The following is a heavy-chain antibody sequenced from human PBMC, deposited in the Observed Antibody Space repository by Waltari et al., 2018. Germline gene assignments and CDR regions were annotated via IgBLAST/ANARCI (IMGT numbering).Heavy chain of an antibody. V-gene: IGHV3-7*01. D-gene: IGHD2-2*02. CDR3: AKDAFGNTYLDF. Sequence: EVQLVESGGGLVQPGGSLRLFCAASGFTFSSYWWGWVRQAPGKGVELVSNRKKDVSEKYYVDYVKGLFTISRDNAKNSLYLQMNSLRAEDTAVYYCAKDAFGNTYLDFWGQGTLVTVSS. J-gene: IGHJ4*02. CDR2: RKKDVSEK. CDR1: GFTFSSYW.